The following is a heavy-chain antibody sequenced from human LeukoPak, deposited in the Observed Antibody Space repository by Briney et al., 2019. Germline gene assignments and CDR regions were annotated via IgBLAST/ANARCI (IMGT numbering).Heavy chain of an antibody. CDR3: ARSHGMGA. CDR1: GGSVSNSPYY. Sequence: SETLSLTCSVSGGSVSNSPYYWVWIRQPPGKGLEWIGCISYSGSTYYNPSLKSRLTISVATSKNQFSLEVKSVTAADTAVYYCARSHGMGAWGPGTTVTVSS. CDR2: ISYSGST. J-gene: IGHJ6*02. V-gene: IGHV4-39*01.